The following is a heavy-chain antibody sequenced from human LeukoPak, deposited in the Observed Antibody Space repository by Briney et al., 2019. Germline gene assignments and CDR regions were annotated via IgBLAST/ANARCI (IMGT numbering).Heavy chain of an antibody. J-gene: IGHJ6*02. V-gene: IGHV4-59*08. CDR3: ATSHSGSYSYYYGMDV. CDR1: GGSVTSYY. D-gene: IGHD3-10*01. Sequence: PSETLSLTCTVSGGSVTSYYWSWIRQPPGKGLQWIGYIFYSGSTNYNPSLKSRVTISVDTSKNQFSLNLRSVAAADTAVYYCATSHSGSYSYYYGMDVWGQGTTVTVSS. CDR2: IFYSGST.